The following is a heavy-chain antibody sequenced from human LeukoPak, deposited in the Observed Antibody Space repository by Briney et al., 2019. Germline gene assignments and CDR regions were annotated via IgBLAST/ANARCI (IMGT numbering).Heavy chain of an antibody. Sequence: PSQTLSLTCTVSGGSISSGDYYWSWIRQPPGKGLEWIGYIYYSGSTYYNPSLKSRVTISVDTSKNQFSLKLSSVTAADTAVYYCARQGGSSWPFDYWGQGTLVTVSS. V-gene: IGHV4-30-4*01. CDR1: GGSISSGDYY. CDR2: IYYSGST. J-gene: IGHJ4*02. D-gene: IGHD6-13*01. CDR3: ARQGGSSWPFDY.